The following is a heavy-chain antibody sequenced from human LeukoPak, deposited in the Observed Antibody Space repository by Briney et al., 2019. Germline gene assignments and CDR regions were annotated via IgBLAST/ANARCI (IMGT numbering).Heavy chain of an antibody. J-gene: IGHJ4*02. Sequence: SETLSLTCTVPGYSISSGYYWGWIRQPPGKGLEWIGSIYHSGNTYYNPSLKSRVTISVVTSKNQFSLKLSSVTAADTAVYYCARDSVYDFWSGYFGGWGQGTLVTVSS. V-gene: IGHV4-38-2*02. CDR1: GYSISSGYY. CDR2: IYHSGNT. CDR3: ARDSVYDFWSGYFGG. D-gene: IGHD3-3*01.